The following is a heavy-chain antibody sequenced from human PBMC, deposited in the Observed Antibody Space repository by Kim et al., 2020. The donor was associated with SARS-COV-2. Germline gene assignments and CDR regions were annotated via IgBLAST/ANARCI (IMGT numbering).Heavy chain of an antibody. J-gene: IGHJ4*02. Sequence: NYNPSLSHRVTISMDTSKNHLSLKVFSVTAADTAVFYCVRVPEGTYWEDYWGQGTLVTVSS. CDR3: VRVPEGTYWEDY. V-gene: IGHV4-59*01. D-gene: IGHD1-26*01.